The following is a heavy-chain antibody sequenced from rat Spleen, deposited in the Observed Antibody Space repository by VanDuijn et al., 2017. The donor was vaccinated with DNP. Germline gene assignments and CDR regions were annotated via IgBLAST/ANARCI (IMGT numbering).Heavy chain of an antibody. Sequence: EVQLVESGGGLVQPGNSLKLSCAASGFIFSDYAMAWVRQSPKTGLEWVATIIYDGSSTFYRDHVQGRLTISRDNAKTTLYLQMDSLRSEDTATYYCVTRGKYGGYDYWGQGVMVTVSS. CDR2: IIYDGSST. CDR1: GFIFSDYA. V-gene: IGHV5S10*01. CDR3: VTRGKYGGYDY. D-gene: IGHD1-11*01. J-gene: IGHJ2*01.